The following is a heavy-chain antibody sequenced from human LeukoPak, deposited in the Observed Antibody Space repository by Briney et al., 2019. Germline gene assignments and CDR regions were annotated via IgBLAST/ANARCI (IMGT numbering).Heavy chain of an antibody. CDR3: ARESSISSSWLNWFDP. J-gene: IGHJ5*02. Sequence: SVKVSCKASGGTFSNHAITWVRQAPGQGLEWMGDIIPIFNTTNYAQKFQGRVTITADESTKTAYMELSSLRSEDTAVYYCARESSISSSWLNWFDPWGQGTLVTVSS. V-gene: IGHV1-69*01. CDR2: IIPIFNTT. D-gene: IGHD6-13*01. CDR1: GGTFSNHA.